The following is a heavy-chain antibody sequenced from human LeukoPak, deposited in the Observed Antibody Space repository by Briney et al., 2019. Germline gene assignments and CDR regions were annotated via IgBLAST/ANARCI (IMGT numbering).Heavy chain of an antibody. CDR3: HGTISSESYFDY. CDR2: IHNSGRT. V-gene: IGHV4-4*08. D-gene: IGHD1-14*01. J-gene: IGHJ4*02. Sequence: PSETLSLTCSVSGGSVSSYYWSWIRQSPGKGLEWIGYIHNSGRTNYNPSLKSRVTGFVDTSKNQVSLRLSSVTAADTAAYSRHGTISSESYFDYWGQGALVTVSS. CDR1: GGSVSSYY.